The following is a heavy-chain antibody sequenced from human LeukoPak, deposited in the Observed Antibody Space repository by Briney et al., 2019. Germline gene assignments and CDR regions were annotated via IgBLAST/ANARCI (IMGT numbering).Heavy chain of an antibody. CDR1: GFSFTSYS. Sequence: GGSLRLSCAASGFSFTSYSMHWVRQAPGKGLEWVAIISLDGSNRNYVDSVKGRFTISRDIPKNTLYLQMNSLRGEDTAVYHCAKEHSSGWPNFDSWGQGTLVTVSS. CDR2: ISLDGSNR. CDR3: AKEHSSGWPNFDS. D-gene: IGHD6-19*01. J-gene: IGHJ4*02. V-gene: IGHV3-30*18.